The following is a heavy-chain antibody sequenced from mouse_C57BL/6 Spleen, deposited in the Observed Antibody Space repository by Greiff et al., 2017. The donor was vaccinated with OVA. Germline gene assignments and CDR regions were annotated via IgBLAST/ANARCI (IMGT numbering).Heavy chain of an antibody. CDR1: GYTFTDYE. J-gene: IGHJ4*01. D-gene: IGHD2-12*01. CDR3: TRPIDGYPPYAMDY. Sequence: VQLQQSGAELVRPGASVTLSCKASGYTFTDYEMHWVKQTPVHGLEWIGAIDPETGGTAYNQKFKGKAILTADKSSSTAYMELRSLTSEDSAVYYCTRPIDGYPPYAMDYWGQGTSVTVSS. CDR2: IDPETGGT. V-gene: IGHV1-15*01.